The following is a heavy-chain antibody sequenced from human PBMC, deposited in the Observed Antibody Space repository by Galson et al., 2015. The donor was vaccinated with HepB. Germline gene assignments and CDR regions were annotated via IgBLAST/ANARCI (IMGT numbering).Heavy chain of an antibody. J-gene: IGHJ4*02. Sequence: SVKVSCKASGGTFSSSAISWVRQAPGQGLEWMGGIIPIFGTPNYAQQFQGRVTITADKSTSTAYMDLRSLRSEDTAVYYCARVATYRSGPFDNWGQGTLVTVSS. D-gene: IGHD3-22*01. V-gene: IGHV1-69*06. CDR2: IIPIFGTP. CDR1: GGTFSSSA. CDR3: ARVATYRSGPFDN.